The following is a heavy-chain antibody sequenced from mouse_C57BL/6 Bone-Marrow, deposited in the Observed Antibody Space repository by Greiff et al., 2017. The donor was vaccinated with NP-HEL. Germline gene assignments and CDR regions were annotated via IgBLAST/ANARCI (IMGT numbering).Heavy chain of an antibody. J-gene: IGHJ4*01. Sequence: EVQGVESGGGLVKPGGSLKLSCAASGFTFSSYAMSWVRQTPEKRLEWVATISDGGSYTYYPDNVKGRFTISRDNAKTNLYLQMSHLKSEDTAMYYCARYGYDEGAMDYWGQGTSVTVSS. CDR1: GFTFSSYA. V-gene: IGHV5-4*01. CDR3: ARYGYDEGAMDY. CDR2: ISDGGSYT. D-gene: IGHD2-2*01.